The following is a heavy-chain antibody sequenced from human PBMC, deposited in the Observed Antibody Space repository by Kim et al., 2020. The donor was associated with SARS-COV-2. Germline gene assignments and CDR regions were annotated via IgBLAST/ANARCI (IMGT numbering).Heavy chain of an antibody. D-gene: IGHD3-10*01. Sequence: GGSLRLSCTASGFTFGDYAIIWFRQAPGKGLEWVGFIKANAYGGTTQYAASVKGRFTISRDDSTSIAHLQMNSLNTEDSAVYYCARGQYDSGTYWTPSLTKFDYWGQGNLVTVSS. V-gene: IGHV3-49*03. CDR3: ARGQYDSGTYWTPSLTKFDY. CDR2: IKANAYGGTT. J-gene: IGHJ4*02. CDR1: GFTFGDYA.